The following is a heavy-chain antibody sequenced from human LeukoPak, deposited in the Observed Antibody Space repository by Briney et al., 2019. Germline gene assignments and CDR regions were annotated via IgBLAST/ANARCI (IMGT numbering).Heavy chain of an antibody. CDR2: ISASGGST. CDR3: AELGITMIGGV. J-gene: IGHJ6*04. CDR1: GFTFSSYA. D-gene: IGHD3-10*02. Sequence: GGSLRLSCAASGFTFSSYAMTWVRQAPGKGLEWVSAISASGGSTYYADSVKGRFTISRDNSKNTLYLQMNSLRAEDTAVYYCAELGITMIGGVWGKGTTVTISS. V-gene: IGHV3-23*01.